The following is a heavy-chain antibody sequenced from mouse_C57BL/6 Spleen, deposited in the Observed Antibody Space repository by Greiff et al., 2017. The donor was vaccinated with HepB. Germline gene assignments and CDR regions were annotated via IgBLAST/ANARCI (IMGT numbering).Heavy chain of an antibody. CDR3: ARAMVTTTWFAY. V-gene: IGHV1-72*01. J-gene: IGHJ3*01. CDR1: GYTFTSYW. Sequence: VKLVESGAELVKPGASVKLSCKASGYTFTSYWMHGVKQRPGRGLEWIGRIDPNSGGTKYNEKFKSKATLTVDKPSSTAYMQLSSLTSEDSAVLYCARAMVTTTWFAYWGQGTLVTVSA. D-gene: IGHD2-2*01. CDR2: IDPNSGGT.